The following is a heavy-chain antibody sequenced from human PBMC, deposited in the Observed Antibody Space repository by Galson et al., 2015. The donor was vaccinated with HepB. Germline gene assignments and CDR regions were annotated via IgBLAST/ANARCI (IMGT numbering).Heavy chain of an antibody. J-gene: IGHJ4*02. D-gene: IGHD3/OR15-3a*01. Sequence: SLRLSCAVSGFTFSSHAMHWVRQTPGKGLEWVAIILHDGGGIRYADSVKGRFTISRDNSKNTLSLQMDSLRVEDTALYYRAKDLSGSWTYDYWGQGTLVTVSS. V-gene: IGHV3-30*02. CDR3: AKDLSGSWTYDY. CDR2: ILHDGGGI. CDR1: GFTFSSHA.